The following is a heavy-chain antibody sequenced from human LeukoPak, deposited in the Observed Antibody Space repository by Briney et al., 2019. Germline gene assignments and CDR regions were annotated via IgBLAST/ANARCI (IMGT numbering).Heavy chain of an antibody. CDR3: ARTMTVYSGSYYPFDY. J-gene: IGHJ4*02. V-gene: IGHV1-69*05. Sequence: SVKLSCKASVGTSSTYPTSWVREAPGQGLEWMGGIIPIFGAATYTPKSKGRVTITTDEYTSTDYMELSSLESEDTAMYYCARTMTVYSGSYYPFDYWLQPTLVTVSS. CDR1: VGTSSTYP. CDR2: IIPIFGAA. D-gene: IGHD1-26*01.